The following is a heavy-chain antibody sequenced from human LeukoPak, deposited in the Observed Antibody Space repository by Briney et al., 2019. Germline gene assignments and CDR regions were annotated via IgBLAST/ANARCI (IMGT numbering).Heavy chain of an antibody. J-gene: IGHJ5*01. Sequence: GESLKISCKGSGFNFTACWIAWVRQMPGKGLEWMGISHPINSDTKYSPSFQGQVTISADKSSSTAYLQWNSLKASDTAMYYCARHQYYYDSSGNYGWFDSWGQGTLVTVSS. CDR2: SHPINSDT. CDR1: GFNFTACW. CDR3: ARHQYYYDSSGNYGWFDS. V-gene: IGHV5-51*01. D-gene: IGHD3-22*01.